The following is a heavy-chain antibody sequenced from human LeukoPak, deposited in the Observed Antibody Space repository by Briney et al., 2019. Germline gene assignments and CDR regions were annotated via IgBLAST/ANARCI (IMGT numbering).Heavy chain of an antibody. V-gene: IGHV4-34*01. CDR2: VDRGGST. D-gene: IGHD5-18*01. Sequence: SETLSLTCAVYGGSFSGNYWSWIRQPPGKGLEWIGEVDRGGSTNYNPSLKSRVTISVDMSKNQFSLKVSSVTAADTAVYYCARHQYNYGAWFFDYWGQGTLVTVSS. J-gene: IGHJ4*02. CDR1: GGSFSGNY. CDR3: ARHQYNYGAWFFDY.